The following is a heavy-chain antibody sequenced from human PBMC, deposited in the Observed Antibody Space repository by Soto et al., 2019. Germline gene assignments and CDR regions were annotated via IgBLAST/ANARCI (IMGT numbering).Heavy chain of an antibody. CDR2: INHSGST. D-gene: IGHD2-2*01. CDR1: GGSFSGYY. Sequence: SETLSLTCAVYGGSFSGYYWSWIRQPPGKGLEWIGEINHSGSTNYNPSLKSRVTISGDTSKNQFSLKLSSVTAADTAVFYCARLIHCKTTSCYFDYWGQGTLVTVSS. V-gene: IGHV4-34*01. J-gene: IGHJ4*02. CDR3: ARLIHCKTTSCYFDY.